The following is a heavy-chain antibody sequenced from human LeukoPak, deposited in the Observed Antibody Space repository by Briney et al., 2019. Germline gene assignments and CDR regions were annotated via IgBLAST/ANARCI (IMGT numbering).Heavy chain of an antibody. D-gene: IGHD2-15*01. V-gene: IGHV3-74*01. CDR1: GFTFSSYW. CDR2: INSDGSST. Sequence: PGGSPRLSCAATGFTFSSYWMHWVRQAPGKGLVWVSRINSDGSSTSYADSVKGRFTISRDNAKNTLYLQMNSLRAEDTAVYYCAREDIVVVVAGLDFDYWGQGTLVTVSS. J-gene: IGHJ4*02. CDR3: AREDIVVVVAGLDFDY.